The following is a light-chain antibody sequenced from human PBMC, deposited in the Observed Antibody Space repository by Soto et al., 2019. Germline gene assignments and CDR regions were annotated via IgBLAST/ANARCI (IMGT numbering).Light chain of an antibody. CDR2: GAS. V-gene: IGKV3-20*01. J-gene: IGKJ4*01. CDR1: QSVSSSY. CDR3: QQYGSSSLT. Sequence: EIVLTQSPGTLSFSPGERATLSCRASQSVSSSYLAWYQQKPGQAPRLLIYGASSRATGIPDRFSGSGSGTDFTLTISRLEPEDFAVYYCQQYGSSSLTLGGGTKVDIK.